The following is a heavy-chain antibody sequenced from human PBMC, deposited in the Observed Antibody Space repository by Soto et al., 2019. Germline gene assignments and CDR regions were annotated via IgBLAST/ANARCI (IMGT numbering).Heavy chain of an antibody. J-gene: IGHJ6*02. Sequence: EVQLVESGGGLVEPGGSLRLSCAASGFNFINAWMHWVRQAPGKGLEWVGRIKSKADGETTDYAAPVKGRFIISRDDSKHTMYVQIHSLKMEDTAVYYCSGLGVWGQGNTVTVSS. CDR1: GFNFINAW. CDR3: SGLGV. V-gene: IGHV3-15*07. D-gene: IGHD1-26*01. CDR2: IKSKADGETT.